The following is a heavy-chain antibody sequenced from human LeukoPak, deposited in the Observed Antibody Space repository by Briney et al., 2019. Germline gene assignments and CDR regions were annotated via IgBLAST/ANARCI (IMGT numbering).Heavy chain of an antibody. CDR1: GFTFSSYG. J-gene: IGHJ4*02. Sequence: PGGSLRLSCAASGFTFSSYGMHWVRQAPGKGPEWVAVIWYDGSNKYYADSVKGRFTISRDNSKNTLYLQMNSLRAEDTAVYYCAKGRLSGFLEWLLPDYWGQGTLVTVSS. CDR3: AKGRLSGFLEWLLPDY. V-gene: IGHV3-33*06. D-gene: IGHD3-3*01. CDR2: IWYDGSNK.